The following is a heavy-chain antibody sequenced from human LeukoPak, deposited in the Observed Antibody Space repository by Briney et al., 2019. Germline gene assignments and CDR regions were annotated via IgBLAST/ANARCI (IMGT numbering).Heavy chain of an antibody. Sequence: GGSLRLSCAISALSVSSEYISSVRQPPGRGLEWDSVVYRDGKTYYAYSVKGRFTISKDNSKKTVYLKMTGLRVEDTPLYYCASATWDYWGQGTLVTIS. CDR2: VYRDGKT. CDR1: ALSVSSEY. CDR3: ASATWDY. J-gene: IGHJ4*02. V-gene: IGHV3-53*01.